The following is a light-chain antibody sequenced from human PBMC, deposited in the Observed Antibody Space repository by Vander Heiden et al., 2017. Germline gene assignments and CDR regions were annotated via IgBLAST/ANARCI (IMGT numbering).Light chain of an antibody. V-gene: IGLV3-1*01. CDR2: QDN. CDR1: KLGDKY. CDR3: QAWGNNIVV. J-gene: IGLJ3*02. Sequence: SYEVTQPPSVSVSPGQTASLTCSGDKLGDKYACWYQQKPGQSPVLVIYQDNKRPSGIPERFSGSTSGNTATLTISGTQPMDEADYYCQAWGNNIVVFGGGTKLTVL.